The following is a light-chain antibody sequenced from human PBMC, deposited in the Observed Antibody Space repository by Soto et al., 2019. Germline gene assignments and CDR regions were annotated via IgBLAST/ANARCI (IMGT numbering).Light chain of an antibody. CDR1: QSISSW. J-gene: IGKJ1*01. V-gene: IGKV1-5*01. CDR3: QQYNSYSPRT. CDR2: DAS. Sequence: DIQMTQSPSTLSACVGDRVTITCRASQSISSWLAWYQQKPGKAPKLLIYDASSLESGVPSRFSGSGSGTEFTLTISSLQPDDFASYYCQQYNSYSPRTFGQGTKVEIK.